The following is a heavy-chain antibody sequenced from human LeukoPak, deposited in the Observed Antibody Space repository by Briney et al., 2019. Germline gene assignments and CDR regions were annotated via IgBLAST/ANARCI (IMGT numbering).Heavy chain of an antibody. D-gene: IGHD3-10*01. Sequence: GASVKVSCKASGYTFTGCYMHWVRQAPGQGLEWMGWINPNSGGTNYAQKFQGRVTMTRDTSISTAYMELSRLRSDDTAVYYCARAADYYGSGSYYTGAFDIWGQGTMVTVSS. CDR1: GYTFTGCY. CDR2: INPNSGGT. V-gene: IGHV1-2*02. J-gene: IGHJ3*02. CDR3: ARAADYYGSGSYYTGAFDI.